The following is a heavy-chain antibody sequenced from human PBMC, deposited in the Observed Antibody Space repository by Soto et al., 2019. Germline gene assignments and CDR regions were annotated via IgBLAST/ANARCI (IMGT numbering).Heavy chain of an antibody. D-gene: IGHD2-8*02. Sequence: SETLFLTCSVSGGSISGSYWSCIRQTTGQGLEWLGYVYYTGSTNYSPSLRSRVSISVDTSKNEFSQRLSSVTAADTAVYFCARRGAGPGAHMDDW. CDR1: GGSISGSY. CDR3: ARRGAGPGAHMDD. J-gene: IGHJ6*03. CDR2: VYYTGST. V-gene: IGHV4-59*01.